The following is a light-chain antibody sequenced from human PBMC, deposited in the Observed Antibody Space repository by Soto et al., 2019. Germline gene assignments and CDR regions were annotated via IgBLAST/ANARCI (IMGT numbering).Light chain of an antibody. CDR2: RTY. CDR1: QRVSSR. Sequence: EIVMTQSPATLSVSPGERATLSCRASQRVSSRLAWYQQKPGQAPRLLIYRTYNRATGIPARFSGSGSGTEFTLTISSLQSEDFAVYYCQQYYDWPPYTFGQGTKLEI. J-gene: IGKJ2*01. V-gene: IGKV3-15*01. CDR3: QQYYDWPPYT.